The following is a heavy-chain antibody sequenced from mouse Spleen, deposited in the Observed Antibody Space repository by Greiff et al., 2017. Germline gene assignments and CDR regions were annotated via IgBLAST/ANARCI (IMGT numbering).Heavy chain of an antibody. D-gene: IGHD1-1*01. V-gene: IGHV14-4*01. CDR2: IDPENGDT. CDR1: GFNIKDDY. J-gene: IGHJ4*01. CDR3: TTHYYYGSSYEDYYAMDY. Sequence: VQLKQSGAELVRPGASVKLSCTASGFNIKDDYMHWVKQRPEQGLEWIGWIDPENGDTEYASKFQGKATITADTSSNTAYLQLSSLTSEDTAVYYCTTHYYYGSSYEDYYAMDYWGQGTSVTVSS.